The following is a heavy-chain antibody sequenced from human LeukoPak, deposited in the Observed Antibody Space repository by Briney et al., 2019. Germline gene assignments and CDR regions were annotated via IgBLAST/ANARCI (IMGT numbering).Heavy chain of an antibody. CDR1: GGSISSSSYY. Sequence: SETLSLTCTVSGGSISSSSYYWGWIRQPPGKGLEWIGSIYYSGSTYYNPSLKSRVTISLDTSKNQFSLKLRSVTAADTAVYYCARRPVYYGPFDYWGQGTLVTVSS. D-gene: IGHD2-8*01. V-gene: IGHV4-39*01. CDR3: ARRPVYYGPFDY. CDR2: IYYSGST. J-gene: IGHJ4*02.